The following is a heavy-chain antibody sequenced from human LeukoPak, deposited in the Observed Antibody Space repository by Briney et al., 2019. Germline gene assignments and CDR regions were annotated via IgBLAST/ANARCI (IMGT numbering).Heavy chain of an antibody. CDR1: GFSLSASGEG. D-gene: IGHD5-18*01. V-gene: IGHV2-5*01. CDR2: IYWNDDK. Sequence: SGPTLVNLTQTLTLTCTFSGFSLSASGEGVGWIRQPPGKALEWLALIYWNDDKRYSPSLKSRLTITKDTSKNQVVLTMTNMDPVDTATYYCAHVDTAMVKEEFDPWGQGTLVTVSS. CDR3: AHVDTAMVKEEFDP. J-gene: IGHJ5*02.